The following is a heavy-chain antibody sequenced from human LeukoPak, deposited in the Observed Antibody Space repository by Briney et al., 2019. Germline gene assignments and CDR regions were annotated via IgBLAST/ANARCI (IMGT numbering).Heavy chain of an antibody. J-gene: IGHJ4*02. CDR3: ARGSGLAMAGSHFDE. CDR1: GGSISSSNW. Sequence: PSETLSLTCAVSGGSISSSNWWSWVRQSPGKGLEWIGEIHYSGSINYNPSLKSRVTISVDKSKNQFSLNLKSVTAADTAVYYCARGSGLAMAGSHFDEWGQGSLVTVSS. D-gene: IGHD6-19*01. V-gene: IGHV4-4*02. CDR2: IHYSGSI.